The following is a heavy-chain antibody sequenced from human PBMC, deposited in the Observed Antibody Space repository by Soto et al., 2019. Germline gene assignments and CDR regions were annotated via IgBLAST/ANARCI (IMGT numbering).Heavy chain of an antibody. J-gene: IGHJ4*02. CDR1: GFAFSKYS. CDR2: ILYDGGNK. D-gene: IGHD5-18*01. V-gene: IGHV3-30-3*01. Sequence: QVQLVESGGGVVQPGRSLRLSCAASGFAFSKYSMHWVRQAPGKGLEWVGVILYDGGNKYYADSVKGRLTISRDNPKNTLYLQVNSLRGDDTAIYYCARDLRGIQDRYYFDNWGRGTLVTVSS. CDR3: ARDLRGIQDRYYFDN.